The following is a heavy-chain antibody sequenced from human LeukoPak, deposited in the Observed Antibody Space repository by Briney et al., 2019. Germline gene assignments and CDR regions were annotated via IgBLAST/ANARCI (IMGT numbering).Heavy chain of an antibody. Sequence: GASVKVSCKASGYTFTSYGISWVRQATGQGLEWMGWISAYNGNTNYAQKLQGRVTMTTDTSTSTAYMELRSLRSDDTAVYYCARVSNYYDSSGYLDYWGQGTLVTVSS. J-gene: IGHJ4*02. CDR3: ARVSNYYDSSGYLDY. CDR1: GYTFTSYG. CDR2: ISAYNGNT. V-gene: IGHV1-18*01. D-gene: IGHD3-22*01.